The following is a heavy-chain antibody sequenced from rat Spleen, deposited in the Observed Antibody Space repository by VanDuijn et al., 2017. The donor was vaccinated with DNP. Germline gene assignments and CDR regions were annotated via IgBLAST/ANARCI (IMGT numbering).Heavy chain of an antibody. CDR1: GFTFSNYD. J-gene: IGHJ3*01. Sequence: EVQLVESGGGLVQPGRSLKLSCAASGFTFSNYDMAWVRQAPTKGLEWVASISTSGGSTYYRDSVKGRFTVSRDNAKSTLYLQMDSLRSEDTATYYCAIGGFAYWGQGTLVTVSS. CDR2: ISTSGGST. CDR3: AIGGFAY. V-gene: IGHV5-27*01.